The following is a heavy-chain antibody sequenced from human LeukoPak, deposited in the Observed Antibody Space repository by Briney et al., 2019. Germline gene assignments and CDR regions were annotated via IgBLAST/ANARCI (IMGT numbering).Heavy chain of an antibody. CDR1: GFTFRIYW. Sequence: PGGSLRLSCTASGFTFRIYWMSWVRQAPGKGLDWVANIKPDGSEQYYVDSVRGRFTVSRDNAKNSLYLQMNSLSAEDTAVHYCARDNNAAFDIWGLGTMVTVSS. V-gene: IGHV3-7*04. CDR2: IKPDGSEQ. J-gene: IGHJ3*02. CDR3: ARDNNAAFDI. D-gene: IGHD2-2*01.